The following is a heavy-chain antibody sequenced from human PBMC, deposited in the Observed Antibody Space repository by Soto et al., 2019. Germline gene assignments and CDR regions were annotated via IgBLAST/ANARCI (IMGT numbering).Heavy chain of an antibody. Sequence: QVQLVQSGAAVKKPGASVKVSCKASGYTFTNYAMHWVRQAPRQRLEWMGWINAGNGNTKYSQQFQGRVTITRATSASTAQRVLSSLRSEDTAVYYCARDTALLDYWGQGTLVTVSS. J-gene: IGHJ4*02. CDR2: INAGNGNT. CDR1: GYTFTNYA. V-gene: IGHV1-3*01. D-gene: IGHD2-2*02. CDR3: ARDTALLDY.